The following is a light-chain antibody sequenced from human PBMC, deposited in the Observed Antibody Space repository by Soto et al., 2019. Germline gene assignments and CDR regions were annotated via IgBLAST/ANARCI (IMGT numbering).Light chain of an antibody. V-gene: IGLV1-44*01. CDR3: ASWDESGPYV. CDR2: SNS. Sequence: QSVLTQPPSASGTPGQRVTISCSGSSSNIGGNNVNWYQQLPGTAPKLLIYSNSQRPSGVPDRFSGSKSGTSAALAISGLQSEDEADYYCASWDESGPYVFGPGTRSPS. CDR1: SSNIGGNN. J-gene: IGLJ1*01.